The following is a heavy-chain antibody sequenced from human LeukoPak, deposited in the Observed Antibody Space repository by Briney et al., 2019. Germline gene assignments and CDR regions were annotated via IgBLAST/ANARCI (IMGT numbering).Heavy chain of an antibody. Sequence: SETLSLTCAVYGGSFSGYYWSWIRQPPGKGLEWIGEINHSGSTNYNPSLTSRVTISVDTSKNQFSLKLSSVTAADTAVYYCARPGRSSSWYSNWFDPWGQGTLVTVSS. CDR1: GGSFSGYY. CDR2: INHSGST. D-gene: IGHD6-13*01. V-gene: IGHV4-34*01. J-gene: IGHJ5*02. CDR3: ARPGRSSSWYSNWFDP.